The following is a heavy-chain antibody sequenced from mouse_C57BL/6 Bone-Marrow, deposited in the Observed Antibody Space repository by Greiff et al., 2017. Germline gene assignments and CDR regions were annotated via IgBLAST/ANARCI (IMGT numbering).Heavy chain of an antibody. V-gene: IGHV5-9-1*02. Sequence: TVVESGEGLVKPGGSLKLSCAASGFTFSSYAMSWVRPTPEKRLEWVAYISSGGDYIYYADTVKGRFTISRDNARNTLYLQMSSLKSEDTAMYYCTRGSGTLGYFDVGGTGTTVTVSA. J-gene: IGHJ1*03. CDR3: TRGSGTLGYFDV. CDR2: ISSGGDYI. CDR1: GFTFSSYA. D-gene: IGHD1-3*01.